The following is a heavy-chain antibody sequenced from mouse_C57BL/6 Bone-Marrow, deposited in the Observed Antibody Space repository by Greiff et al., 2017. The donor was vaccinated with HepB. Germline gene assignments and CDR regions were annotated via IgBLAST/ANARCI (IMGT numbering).Heavy chain of an antibody. Sequence: QVQLQQSGAELVKPGASVKMSCKASGYTFTTYPIEWMKQNHGKSLEWIGNFHPYNDDTKYNEKFKGKATLTVEKSSSTVYLELSRLTSDDSAVYYCARGLYYYGSSPWYFDVWGTGTTVTVSS. J-gene: IGHJ1*03. D-gene: IGHD1-1*01. CDR2: FHPYNDDT. CDR3: ARGLYYYGSSPWYFDV. V-gene: IGHV1-47*01. CDR1: GYTFTTYP.